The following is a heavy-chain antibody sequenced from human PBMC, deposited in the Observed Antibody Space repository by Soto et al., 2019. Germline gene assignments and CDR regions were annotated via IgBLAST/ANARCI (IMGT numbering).Heavy chain of an antibody. D-gene: IGHD3-10*01. V-gene: IGHV1-69*13. CDR1: GGTFSSYA. J-gene: IGHJ6*02. CDR3: ARVREPLWFGELLSYYYGMDV. CDR2: IIPIFGTA. Sequence: GASVKVSCKGSGGTFSSYAISWGGQAPGQGVEWMGGIIPIFGTANYAQKFQGRVTITADESTSTAYMELSSLRSEDTAVYYCARVREPLWFGELLSYYYGMDVWGQGTTVTVSS.